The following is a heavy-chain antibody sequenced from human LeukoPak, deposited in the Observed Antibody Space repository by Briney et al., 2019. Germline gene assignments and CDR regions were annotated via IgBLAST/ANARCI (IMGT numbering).Heavy chain of an antibody. J-gene: IGHJ4*02. CDR3: ARGGYDSTGYYSIFDS. D-gene: IGHD3-22*01. CDR1: GGSISSYY. Sequence: SETLSLTCTVSGGSISSYYWSWIRQPAGKGLEWIGRIYTSGSTNYNPSLKSRVTMPVDTSKNHFSLKLSSVTAADTAVYYCARGGYDSTGYYSIFDSWGQGTLVTVSS. V-gene: IGHV4-4*07. CDR2: IYTSGST.